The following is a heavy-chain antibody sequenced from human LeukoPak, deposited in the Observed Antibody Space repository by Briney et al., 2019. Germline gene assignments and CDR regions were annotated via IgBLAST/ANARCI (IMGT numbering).Heavy chain of an antibody. D-gene: IGHD3-22*01. CDR3: AIMHGYYDGSGYWVQ. CDR1: GFTFGSYG. Sequence: GGSLRLSCAASGFTFGSYGMSWVRQAPGNGLEWVSFITPNADRTSYADSVEGRFTISRDNPRNTLYMQMNSLRDEDTAIYYCAIMHGYYDGSGYWVQWGQGTPVTVSS. J-gene: IGHJ1*01. CDR2: ITPNADRT. V-gene: IGHV3-23*01.